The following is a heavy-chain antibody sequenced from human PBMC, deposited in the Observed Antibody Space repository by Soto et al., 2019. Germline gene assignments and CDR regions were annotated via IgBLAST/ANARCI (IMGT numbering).Heavy chain of an antibody. V-gene: IGHV1-69*01. D-gene: IGHD3-22*01. J-gene: IGHJ4*02. Sequence: QVQLVQSGAEVKKPGSSVKVSCKASGGTFSSYAISWVRQAPGQGLEWMGGIIPIFGTANYAQKFQGRVTITADESTSTADMELSSLRSEDTAVYYCARVRRKGGYYPAPDYWGQGTLVTVSS. CDR3: ARVRRKGGYYPAPDY. CDR2: IIPIFGTA. CDR1: GGTFSSYA.